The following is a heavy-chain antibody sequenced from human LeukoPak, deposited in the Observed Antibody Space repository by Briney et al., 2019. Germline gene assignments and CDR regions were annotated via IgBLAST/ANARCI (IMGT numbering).Heavy chain of an antibody. CDR2: INTNTGNP. CDR3: ARATLYSSSWAYYYYYGMDV. Sequence: ASVTVSCTASGYTLTSYAMNWVRQAPGQGLEWMGWINTNTGNPTYAQGFTGRFVFSLDTSVSTAYLQISSLKAEDTAVYYCARATLYSSSWAYYYYYGMDVWGQGTTVTVSS. V-gene: IGHV7-4-1*02. D-gene: IGHD6-13*01. CDR1: GYTLTSYA. J-gene: IGHJ6*02.